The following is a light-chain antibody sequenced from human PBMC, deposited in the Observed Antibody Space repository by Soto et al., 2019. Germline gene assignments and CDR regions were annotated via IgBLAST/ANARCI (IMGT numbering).Light chain of an antibody. Sequence: DIQMTQSPSSLSASVGDRVTITCRASQGIGNKLGWYQQKPGKAPKRLIYGASTLQSGVPSRFSDSGSGTEFTLTISSLQPEDFATYYCLQHSGYPLTFGGGTKVEIK. CDR2: GAS. V-gene: IGKV1-17*01. CDR3: LQHSGYPLT. J-gene: IGKJ4*01. CDR1: QGIGNK.